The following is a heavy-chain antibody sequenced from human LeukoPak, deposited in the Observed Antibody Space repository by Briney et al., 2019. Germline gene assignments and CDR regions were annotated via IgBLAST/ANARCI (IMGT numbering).Heavy chain of an antibody. Sequence: ASVKVSCKASGYTFTGYYMHWVRQAPGQGLEWMGWINPNSGGTNYAQKFQGRVTMTRDTSISTAYMELSRLRSDDTAVYYCARDQGLTSHYASTHGDYWGQGTLVTVSS. CDR1: GYTFTGYY. J-gene: IGHJ4*02. CDR2: INPNSGGT. CDR3: ARDQGLTSHYASTHGDY. D-gene: IGHD2-2*01. V-gene: IGHV1-2*02.